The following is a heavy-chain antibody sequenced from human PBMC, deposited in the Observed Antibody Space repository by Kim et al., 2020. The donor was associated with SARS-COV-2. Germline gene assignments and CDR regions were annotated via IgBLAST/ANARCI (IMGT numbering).Heavy chain of an antibody. CDR1: GGSISSSSYY. D-gene: IGHD4-17*01. Sequence: SETLSLTCTVSGGSISSSSYYWGWIRQPPGKGLEWIGSIYYSGSTYYNPSLKSRVTISVDTSKNQFSLKLSSVTAADTAVYYWARPNDYGDYDAFDIWGQGTMVTVSS. CDR2: IYYSGST. V-gene: IGHV4-39*01. CDR3: ARPNDYGDYDAFDI. J-gene: IGHJ3*02.